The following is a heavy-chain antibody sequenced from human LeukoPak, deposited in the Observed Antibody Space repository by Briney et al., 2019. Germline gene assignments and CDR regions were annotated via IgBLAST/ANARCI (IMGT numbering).Heavy chain of an antibody. J-gene: IGHJ4*02. CDR2: IYYSGST. CDR1: GGSISSSRYY. CDR3: ARTVIDLGRSLDY. Sequence: SETLSLTCTVSGGSISSSRYYWGWIRQPPGKGLEWIGSIYYSGSTYYNPSLKSRVTISVDTSKKQFSLKVGSVTAADTAMYYCARTVIDLGRSLDYWGQGTLVTVSS. V-gene: IGHV4-39*01. D-gene: IGHD3-9*01.